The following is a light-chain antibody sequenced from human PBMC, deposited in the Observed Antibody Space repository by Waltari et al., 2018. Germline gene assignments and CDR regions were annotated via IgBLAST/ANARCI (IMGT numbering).Light chain of an antibody. J-gene: IGLJ3*02. CDR1: SRHRSYI. Sequence: QPVLTQSSSASASLGSSFKLTCPLSSRHRSYIIAWPQQPPGKAPRYLMKVEGSGSYNKGSGGPDSVSGSSSGADRYPTSSSLQTEEVDDYYCETWDRNAQGVFGGGTKRTVL. V-gene: IGLV4-60*03. CDR2: VEGSGSY. CDR3: ETWDRNAQGV.